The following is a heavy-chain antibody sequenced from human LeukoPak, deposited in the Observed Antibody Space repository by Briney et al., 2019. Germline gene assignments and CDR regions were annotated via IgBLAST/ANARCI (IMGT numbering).Heavy chain of an antibody. CDR2: ISAYNGNT. CDR3: ARGPEYYGSSGYSPDAFDI. J-gene: IGHJ3*02. D-gene: IGHD3-22*01. Sequence: ASVKVSCKASGYTFTSYGISWVRQAPGQGLEWMGWISAYNGNTNYAQKLQGRVTMTTDTSTSTAYMELRSLRSDDTAVYYCARGPEYYGSSGYSPDAFDIWGQGTMVTVSS. CDR1: GYTFTSYG. V-gene: IGHV1-18*01.